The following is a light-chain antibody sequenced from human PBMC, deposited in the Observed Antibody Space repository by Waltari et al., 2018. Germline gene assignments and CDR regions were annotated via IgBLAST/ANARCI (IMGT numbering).Light chain of an antibody. Sequence: DIVMTQSPDSLAVSLGERATIDCQSSQSVLSSYNNKNYIAWYQQKAGQPPNLLIYWASTRRSGVPDRFSGSGSGTDFTLKISRVEAEDVGVYYCMQALQAPITFGQGTRLEIK. J-gene: IGKJ5*01. CDR2: WAS. CDR3: MQALQAPIT. V-gene: IGKV4-1*01. CDR1: QSVLSSYNNKNY.